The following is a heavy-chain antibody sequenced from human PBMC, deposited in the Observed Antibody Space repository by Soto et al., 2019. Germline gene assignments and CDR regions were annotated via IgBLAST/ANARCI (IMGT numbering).Heavy chain of an antibody. CDR3: ARDPSPLGYCSGGSCYGSYYYYYMDV. V-gene: IGHV3-21*01. CDR1: GFTFSSYS. CDR2: ISSSSSYI. D-gene: IGHD2-15*01. Sequence: EVQLVESGGGLVKPGGSLRLSCAASGFTFSSYSMNWVRQAPGKGLEWVSSISSSSSYIYYADSVKGRFTISRDNAKNSLYLQRNSLRAEDTAVYYCARDPSPLGYCSGGSCYGSYYYYYMDVWGKGTAVTVSS. J-gene: IGHJ6*03.